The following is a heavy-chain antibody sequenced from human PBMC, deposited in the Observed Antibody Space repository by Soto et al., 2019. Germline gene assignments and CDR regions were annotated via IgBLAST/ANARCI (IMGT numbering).Heavy chain of an antibody. CDR2: ISSSSSYI. V-gene: IGHV3-21*01. D-gene: IGHD5-12*01. CDR1: GFTFSSYS. CDR3: ASDHPDIVATDDAFDI. Sequence: PGGSLRLSCAASGFTFSSYSMNWVRQAPGKGLEWVSSISSSSSYIYYADSVKGRFTISRDNAKNSLYLQMNSLRAEDTAVYYCASDHPDIVATDDAFDIWGQGTMVTVS. J-gene: IGHJ3*02.